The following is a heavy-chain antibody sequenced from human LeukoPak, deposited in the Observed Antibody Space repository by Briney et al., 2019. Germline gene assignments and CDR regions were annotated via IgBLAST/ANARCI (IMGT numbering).Heavy chain of an antibody. D-gene: IGHD6-19*01. CDR1: GHTFTGSY. J-gene: IGHJ4*02. CDR3: ARERKRHQKYSSGSQVDY. V-gene: IGHV1-2*02. CDR2: INPNSGGT. Sequence: ASVKVSCKASGHTFTGSYMHWVRQAPGHGLEWMGWINPNSGGTNYAQKFQGRVTITRDTSISTAYMELSRLRSGDTAVYYCARERKRHQKYSSGSQVDYWGQGTLVTVSS.